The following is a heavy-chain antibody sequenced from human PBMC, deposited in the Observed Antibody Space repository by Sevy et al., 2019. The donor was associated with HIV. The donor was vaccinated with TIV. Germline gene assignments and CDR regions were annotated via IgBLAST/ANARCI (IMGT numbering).Heavy chain of an antibody. Sequence: GGSLRLSCAASGFTFSSYAMSWVRQAPGKGLEWVSAISGSGGSTYYAYSVKGRFTISRDNSKNTLYLQMNSLRAEDTAVYYCAKTQYCSSTSCRSNYYYYGMDVWGQGTTVTVSS. V-gene: IGHV3-23*01. CDR2: ISGSGGST. J-gene: IGHJ6*02. D-gene: IGHD2-2*01. CDR1: GFTFSSYA. CDR3: AKTQYCSSTSCRSNYYYYGMDV.